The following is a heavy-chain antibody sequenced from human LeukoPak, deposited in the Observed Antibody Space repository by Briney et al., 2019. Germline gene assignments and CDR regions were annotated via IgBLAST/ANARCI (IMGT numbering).Heavy chain of an antibody. Sequence: TGGSLRLSCAASGFTVSSNYMSWVRQAPGKGLEWVSVIYSGGSTYYADSVKGRFTISRDNSKNTLYLQMNSLKAEDTAVYYCAKDGGAYYDILTGYYPRLYYMDVWGKGTTVTISS. J-gene: IGHJ6*03. D-gene: IGHD3-9*01. V-gene: IGHV3-53*01. CDR2: IYSGGST. CDR1: GFTVSSNY. CDR3: AKDGGAYYDILTGYYPRLYYMDV.